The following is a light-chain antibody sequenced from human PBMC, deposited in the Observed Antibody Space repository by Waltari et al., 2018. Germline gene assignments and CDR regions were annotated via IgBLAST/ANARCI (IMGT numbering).Light chain of an antibody. Sequence: DIQMTQSPSTLSASVGDRVTITCRASPSILTWLAGYQQKPGKAPRLLMYKASSLQSGVPSRFSGSGAGTEFTLTISSLQPDDFATYYCQQYNTYSPGPTFGGGTKVEIK. J-gene: IGKJ4*01. CDR2: KAS. CDR3: QQYNTYSPGPT. CDR1: PSILTW. V-gene: IGKV1-5*03.